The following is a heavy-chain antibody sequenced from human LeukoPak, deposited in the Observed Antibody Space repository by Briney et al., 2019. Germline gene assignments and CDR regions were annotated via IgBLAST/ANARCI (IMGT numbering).Heavy chain of an antibody. CDR3: TRGSGTINWFDP. D-gene: IGHD2-15*01. CDR2: IRSKANSYAT. CDR1: GFTFSGSA. V-gene: IGHV3-73*01. Sequence: QAGGSLRLSCAASGFTFSGSAMHWVRQASGKGLEWVGRIRSKANSYATAYAASVKGRFTISRDDSKNTAYLQMNSLKTEDTAVYYCTRGSGTINWFDPWGQGTLVTVSS. J-gene: IGHJ5*02.